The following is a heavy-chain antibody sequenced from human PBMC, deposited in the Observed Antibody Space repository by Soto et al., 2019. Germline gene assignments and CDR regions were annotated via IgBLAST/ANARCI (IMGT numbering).Heavy chain of an antibody. V-gene: IGHV3-23*01. D-gene: IGHD6-6*01. Sequence: EVQLLESGGGLVQPGGSLRLSCAASGFTFSSYAMSWVRQAPGKGLEWVSAISGSGGSTYYADSVKGRFTISRDNSKNTLYLQMNSLRAEDTAVYYCAKAEAAHIRFYYYYMDVWGKGTTVTVSS. CDR1: GFTFSSYA. J-gene: IGHJ6*03. CDR3: AKAEAAHIRFYYYYMDV. CDR2: ISGSGGST.